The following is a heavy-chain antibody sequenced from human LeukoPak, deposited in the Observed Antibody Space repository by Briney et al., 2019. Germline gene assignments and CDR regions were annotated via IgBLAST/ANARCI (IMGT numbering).Heavy chain of an antibody. CDR3: ARKYDSSGYAFDY. J-gene: IGHJ4*02. CDR2: MNPNSGNT. CDR1: GYTFTSYD. V-gene: IGHV1-8*01. Sequence: ASVKVSCKASGYTFTSYDINWVRQATGQGLEWMGWMNPNSGNTGYAQKFQGRVTMTRNTSISTAYMELSSLRSEDTAVYYCARKYDSSGYAFDYWGQGTLVTVSS. D-gene: IGHD3-22*01.